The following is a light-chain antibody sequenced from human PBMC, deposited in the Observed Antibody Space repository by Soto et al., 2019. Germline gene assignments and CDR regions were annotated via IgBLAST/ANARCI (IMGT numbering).Light chain of an antibody. CDR1: RSLASSY. CDR3: QQYGASPPYT. V-gene: IGKV3-20*01. Sequence: NVVKQAPGARYLSPGERATLSCRASRSLASSYLACYQQRPGQAPRLLIYAASTRATAIPDRFSGSGSGTDFTPTINRLQAAESAVYYCQQYGASPPYTFGHGTKVDIK. CDR2: AAS. J-gene: IGKJ2*01.